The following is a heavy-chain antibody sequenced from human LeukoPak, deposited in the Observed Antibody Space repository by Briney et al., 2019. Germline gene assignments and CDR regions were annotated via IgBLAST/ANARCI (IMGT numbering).Heavy chain of an antibody. D-gene: IGHD3-9*01. CDR3: AMSPGPVYFDWLPRVDYFDY. J-gene: IGHJ4*02. CDR2: ISPNSGGT. Sequence: GASVKVSCKASGYTFTGYYMHWVRQAPGQGLEWMGRISPNSGGTNYAQKFQGRVTMTRYTSISTAYMELSRLRSDDTAVYYCAMSPGPVYFDWLPRVDYFDYWGQGTLVTVSS. CDR1: GYTFTGYY. V-gene: IGHV1-2*06.